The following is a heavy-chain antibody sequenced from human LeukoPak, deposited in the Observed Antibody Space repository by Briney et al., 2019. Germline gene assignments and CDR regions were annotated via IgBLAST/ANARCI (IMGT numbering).Heavy chain of an antibody. CDR3: ARGLRYFDWLYPIEDFDI. Sequence: SVKVSCKASGGTFSSYAISWVRQAPGQGLEWMGGIILIFGTANYAQKFQGRVTITADESTCTAYMELSSLRSEDTAVYYCARGLRYFDWLYPIEDFDIWGQGTMVTVSS. D-gene: IGHD3-9*01. CDR2: IILIFGTA. V-gene: IGHV1-69*13. J-gene: IGHJ3*02. CDR1: GGTFSSYA.